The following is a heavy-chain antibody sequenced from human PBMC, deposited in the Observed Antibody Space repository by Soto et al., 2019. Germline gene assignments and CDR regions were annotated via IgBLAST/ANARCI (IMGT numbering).Heavy chain of an antibody. D-gene: IGHD6-6*01. CDR1: GDSVSSNSAA. V-gene: IGHV6-1*01. J-gene: IGHJ6*03. CDR2: TYYRSKWYN. CDR3: ARDGEDSSAPGGNNYSNTEV. Sequence: SQTLSLTCVISGDSVSSNSAAWNWIRQSPSRGLEWLGRTYYRSKWYNDYAVSMKSRITIKPDTSKNQFSLQLNSVTREDTAVNYCARDGEDSSAPGGNNYSNTEVSGKGTTVTASS.